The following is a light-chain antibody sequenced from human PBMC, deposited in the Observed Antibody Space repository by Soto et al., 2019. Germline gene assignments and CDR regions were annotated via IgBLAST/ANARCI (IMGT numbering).Light chain of an antibody. CDR2: SNN. Sequence: QSVLTQPPSASGTPGQRVTMSCSGGNSNIGSHTVNWYQHLPGTAPTLLIFSNNQRPSGVPARFSGSKSGTSASLAISGLQSEDEADYYCAAWDDSLKGVFGTGTKVTVL. J-gene: IGLJ1*01. CDR3: AAWDDSLKGV. V-gene: IGLV1-44*01. CDR1: NSNIGSHT.